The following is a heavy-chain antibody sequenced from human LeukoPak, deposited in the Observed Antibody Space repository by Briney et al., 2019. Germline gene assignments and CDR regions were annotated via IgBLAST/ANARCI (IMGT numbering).Heavy chain of an antibody. J-gene: IGHJ4*02. CDR3: AVRITGFDY. V-gene: IGHV4-39*01. Sequence: SETLSLTCTVSGGTISTNNYYWGWIRQHPGKGLEWIGSIYYSGSTYYNPSLKSRATISINTSKNQFSLKVTSVTAADTAVYYCAVRITGFDYWGRGTLVTISS. CDR1: GGTISTNNYY. CDR2: IYYSGST. D-gene: IGHD1-1*01.